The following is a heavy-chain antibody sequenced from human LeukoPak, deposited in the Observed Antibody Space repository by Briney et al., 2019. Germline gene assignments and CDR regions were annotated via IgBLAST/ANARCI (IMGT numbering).Heavy chain of an antibody. CDR3: AREYSSSSYTDF. Sequence: SETLSLTCTVSGGSVSSGSFYWSWIRQPPGKGLEWIGYIYYSGHTNYNPSLKSRVTISVDTSRNQFSLNLSSVTAADTAIYYCAREYSSSSYTDFWGRGILVTVSS. V-gene: IGHV4-61*01. CDR1: GGSVSSGSFY. D-gene: IGHD6-6*01. J-gene: IGHJ4*02. CDR2: IYYSGHT.